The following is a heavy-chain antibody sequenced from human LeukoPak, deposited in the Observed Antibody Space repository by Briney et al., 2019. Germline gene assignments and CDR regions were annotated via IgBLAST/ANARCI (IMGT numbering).Heavy chain of an antibody. D-gene: IGHD5-18*01. Sequence: GGSLRLSCAASGFTFSSYGMHWVRQAPGKGLEWVAVISYDGSNKYYADSVKGRFTISRDNSNNTLYLQMNSLRAEDRAVYYCASHGAAIQLWSFYDYWGQGTVVSVSS. CDR2: ISYDGSNK. CDR1: GFTFSSYG. V-gene: IGHV3-30*03. J-gene: IGHJ4*02. CDR3: ASHGAAIQLWSFYDY.